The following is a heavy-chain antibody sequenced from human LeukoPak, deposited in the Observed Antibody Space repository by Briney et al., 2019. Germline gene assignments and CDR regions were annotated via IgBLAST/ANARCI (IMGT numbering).Heavy chain of an antibody. CDR3: ARVFITRKDNAFDL. J-gene: IGHJ3*01. D-gene: IGHD3-22*01. CDR2: IYRDAST. V-gene: IGHV3-53*01. CDR1: GFTVSSNY. Sequence: GGSLRLSCAASGFTVSSNYMSWVRQAPGKGLEWVSLIYRDASTDYADSVKGRFTISRDNSKNTLYLQMNSLRAEDTAVYHCARVFITRKDNAFDLWGQGTMVTVSS.